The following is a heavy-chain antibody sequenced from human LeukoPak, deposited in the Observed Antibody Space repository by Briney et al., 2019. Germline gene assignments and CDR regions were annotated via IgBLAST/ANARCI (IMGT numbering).Heavy chain of an antibody. CDR1: GFTFSNFA. CDR3: AMIGAASSRDY. J-gene: IGHJ4*02. V-gene: IGHV3-21*01. D-gene: IGHD6-13*01. Sequence: GGSLRLSCAASGFTFSNFAMTWVRQAPGKGLEWVSSIVGSSSTYYADSLKGRFTISRDNAKSSLYLQMNSLRAEDTAVYYCAMIGAASSRDYWGQGTLVTVSS. CDR2: IVGSSST.